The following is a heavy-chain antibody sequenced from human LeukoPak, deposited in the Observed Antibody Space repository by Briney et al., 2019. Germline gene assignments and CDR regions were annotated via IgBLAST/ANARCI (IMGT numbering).Heavy chain of an antibody. Sequence: PSETLSLTCTVSGGSISSSSYYWGWIRQPPGKGLEWIRSIYYSGSTYYNPSLKSRVTISVDTSKNQFSLKLSSVTAADTAVYYCASTSRLSNDYWGQGTLVTVSS. D-gene: IGHD3-16*01. V-gene: IGHV4-39*07. CDR2: IYYSGST. CDR3: ASTSRLSNDY. J-gene: IGHJ4*02. CDR1: GGSISSSSYY.